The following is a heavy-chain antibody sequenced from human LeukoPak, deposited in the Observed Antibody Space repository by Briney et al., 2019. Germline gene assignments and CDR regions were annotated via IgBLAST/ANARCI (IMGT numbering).Heavy chain of an antibody. J-gene: IGHJ4*02. Sequence: SGGSLRLSCAASGFTFSSYGMHWVRQAPGKGLEWVAFIRNDGSNKYYADSVKDRFTISRDNAKNSLYLQMNSLRAEDTGVYYCAREGVPGATAHHYDYWGQGSLVTVSS. D-gene: IGHD1-26*01. CDR2: IRNDGSNK. CDR1: GFTFSSYG. V-gene: IGHV3-30*02. CDR3: AREGVPGATAHHYDY.